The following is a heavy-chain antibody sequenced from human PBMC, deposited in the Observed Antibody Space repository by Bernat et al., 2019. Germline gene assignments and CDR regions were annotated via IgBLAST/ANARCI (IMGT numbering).Heavy chain of an antibody. J-gene: IGHJ4*02. CDR1: GGSFSGYY. V-gene: IGHV4-34*01. Sequence: QVQLQQWGAGLLKPSETLSLTCAVYGGSFSGYYWSWIRQPPGKGLEWIGEINHSGGTNYNPSLKSRVTISVDTSKNQFSLKLSSVTAADTAVYYCARGGIADRLLDWGQGTLVTVSS. CDR3: ARGGIADRLLD. D-gene: IGHD6-6*01. CDR2: INHSGGT.